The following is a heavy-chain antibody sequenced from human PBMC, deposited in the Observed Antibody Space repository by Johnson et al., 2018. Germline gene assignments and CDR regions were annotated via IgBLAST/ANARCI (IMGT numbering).Heavy chain of an antibody. CDR3: AKVKVDTAYGGGYTDV. CDR2: INWDGRDK. Sequence: VQLVESGGGLAQPGTSLRLSCAASGFTFDDHAMHWVRQAPGKGLEWVSGINWDGRDKAYAASVKGRFTISRDNAKKSLYMQMNSLRVEDTALYYCAKVKVDTAYGGGYTDVWGRGTTVTVSS. CDR1: GFTFDDHA. J-gene: IGHJ6*03. V-gene: IGHV3-9*01. D-gene: IGHD5-18*01.